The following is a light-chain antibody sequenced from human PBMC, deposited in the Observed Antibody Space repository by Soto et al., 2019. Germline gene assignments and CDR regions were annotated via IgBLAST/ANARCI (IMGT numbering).Light chain of an antibody. CDR1: QSVSTY. V-gene: IGKV3-11*01. CDR2: DAS. CDR3: QQRSIWLT. Sequence: EIVLTQSPATLSLSPGERATLSCRASQSVSTYLAWYQQKPGQAPRLLIYDASTRATDIPARFSGSGSGTDFTLTISNLEPEDFAFYYCQQRSIWLTFGGGTKVEIK. J-gene: IGKJ4*01.